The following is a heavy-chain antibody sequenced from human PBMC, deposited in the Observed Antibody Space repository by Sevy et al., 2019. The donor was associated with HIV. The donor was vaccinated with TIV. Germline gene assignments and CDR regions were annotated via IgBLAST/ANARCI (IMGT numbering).Heavy chain of an antibody. Sequence: GGSLRLSCAASGFTFSSYAMHWVRQAPGKGLEWVAVISYDGSNKYYADSVKGRFTISRDNSKNTLYLQMNSLGAEDTAVYYCAREAISGLDYWGQGTLVTVSS. J-gene: IGHJ4*02. D-gene: IGHD6-19*01. CDR3: AREAISGLDY. V-gene: IGHV3-30-3*01. CDR1: GFTFSSYA. CDR2: ISYDGSNK.